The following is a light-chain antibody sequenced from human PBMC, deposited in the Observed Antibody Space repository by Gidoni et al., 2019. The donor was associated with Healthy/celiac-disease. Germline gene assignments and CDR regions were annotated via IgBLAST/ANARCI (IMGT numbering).Light chain of an antibody. CDR1: QSVNSN. V-gene: IGKV3-15*01. CDR2: GAS. J-gene: IGKJ4*01. Sequence: EIVMTQSPATLSVSPGERATLSCRASQSVNSNLAWYQQKPGQAPRLLIYGASNMATGIPARFSGSVSGTECTLTISSLQSEDFAVYYCQQYNNWPPLTFDGGTKVEIK. CDR3: QQYNNWPPLT.